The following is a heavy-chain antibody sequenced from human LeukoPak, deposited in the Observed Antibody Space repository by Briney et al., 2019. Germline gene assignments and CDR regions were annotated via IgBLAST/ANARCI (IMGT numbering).Heavy chain of an antibody. D-gene: IGHD3-22*01. Sequence: PGGSLRLSCAASGFTFSSYAMSWVRQAPGKGLEWVSAISGNGGRTYYADSVKGRFTISRDNSKNTLYLQMNSLRAEDTAVYYCAKEENYYDSSGYRHNAYWGQGTLVTVSS. CDR2: ISGNGGRT. CDR3: AKEENYYDSSGYRHNAY. CDR1: GFTFSSYA. V-gene: IGHV3-23*01. J-gene: IGHJ4*02.